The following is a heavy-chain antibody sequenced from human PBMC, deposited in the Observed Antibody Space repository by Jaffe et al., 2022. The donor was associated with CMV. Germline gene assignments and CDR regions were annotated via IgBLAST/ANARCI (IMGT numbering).Heavy chain of an antibody. V-gene: IGHV4-34*01. CDR2: INHSGST. Sequence: QVQLQQWGAGLLKPSETLSLTCAVYGGSFSGYYWSWIRQPPGKGLEWIGEINHSGSTNYNPSLKSRVTISVDTSKNQFSLKLSSVTAADTAVYYCAREGGSDYGDHVVPFDIWGQGTMVTVSS. J-gene: IGHJ3*02. D-gene: IGHD4-17*01. CDR3: AREGGSDYGDHVVPFDI. CDR1: GGSFSGYY.